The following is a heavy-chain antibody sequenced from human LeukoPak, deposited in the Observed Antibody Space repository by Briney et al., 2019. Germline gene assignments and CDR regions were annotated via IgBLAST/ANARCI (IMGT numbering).Heavy chain of an antibody. Sequence: TGGSLRLSCAASGFIFSNYGMHWVRQAPGKGLEWVAFIRYDGSNKDYAESVKGRFTTSRDNTKNTLYLQVNILRPEDTAVYYCAKGWDYYVDYWGQGSLVTVSS. CDR2: IRYDGSNK. CDR3: AKGWDYYVDY. D-gene: IGHD1-26*01. CDR1: GFIFSNYG. J-gene: IGHJ4*02. V-gene: IGHV3-30*02.